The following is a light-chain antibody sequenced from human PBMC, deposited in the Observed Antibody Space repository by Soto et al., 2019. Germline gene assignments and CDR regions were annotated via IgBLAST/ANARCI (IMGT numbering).Light chain of an antibody. CDR1: SSDVGSNT. J-gene: IGLJ1*01. V-gene: IGLV1-44*01. CDR3: ATWDDSLFGHV. Sequence: QSALTQPPSASATPGPRVTISCSGRSSDVGSNTVDWYQQFPGAAPKLLIYSNDQRPSGVPDRFSASKSGTSASLAISGLQSEDEADYYCATWDDSLFGHVFGTGTRSPS. CDR2: SND.